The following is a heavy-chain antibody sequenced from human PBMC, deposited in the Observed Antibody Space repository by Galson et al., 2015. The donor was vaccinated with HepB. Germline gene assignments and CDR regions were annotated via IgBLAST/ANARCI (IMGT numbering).Heavy chain of an antibody. CDR1: GYTLTELS. Sequence: SVKVSCKVSGYTLTELSMHWVRQAPGKGLEWMGGFDPEDGETIYAQKFQGRVTMTEDTSTDTAYMELSSLRSEDTAVYYCATGIILTGYPLLPLDYWGQGTLVTVSS. D-gene: IGHD3-9*01. V-gene: IGHV1-24*01. CDR3: ATGIILTGYPLLPLDY. CDR2: FDPEDGET. J-gene: IGHJ4*02.